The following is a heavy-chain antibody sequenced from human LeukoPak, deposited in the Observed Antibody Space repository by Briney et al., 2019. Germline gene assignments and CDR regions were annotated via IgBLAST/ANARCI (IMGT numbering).Heavy chain of an antibody. CDR1: GYTFTSYA. D-gene: IGHD3-10*01. CDR2: INTNTGNP. CDR3: ARDHPLSLWFGELLGGAFDI. V-gene: IGHV7-4-1*02. Sequence: ASVKVSCKASGYTFTSYAMNWVRQAPGQGLEWMGWINTNTGNPTYAQGFTGRFVFSLDTSVSTAYLQISSLKAEDTAVYYCARDHPLSLWFGELLGGAFDIWGQGTMVTVSS. J-gene: IGHJ3*02.